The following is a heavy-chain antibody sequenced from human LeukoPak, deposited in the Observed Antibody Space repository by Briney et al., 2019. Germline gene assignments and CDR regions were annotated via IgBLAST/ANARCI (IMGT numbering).Heavy chain of an antibody. CDR2: ISSSSDYI. CDR1: GFTFSNSS. CDR3: ARDPYSGTYGDTYYYYMDV. Sequence: GGSLRLSCAASGFTFSNSSMNWVRQAPGKGLEWVASISSSSDYIYDADSVKGRFTISRDNARNSLYLQMNSLRAEDTAVYYCARDPYSGTYGDTYYYYMDVWGKGTTVTISS. J-gene: IGHJ6*03. D-gene: IGHD1-26*01. V-gene: IGHV3-21*01.